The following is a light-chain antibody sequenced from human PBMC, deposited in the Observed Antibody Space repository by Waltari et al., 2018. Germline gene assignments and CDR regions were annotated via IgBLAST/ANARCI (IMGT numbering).Light chain of an antibody. J-gene: IGKJ4*01. Sequence: DIQMPQSPSSLSASVGDRVTITCHASQDISHYLNWYQQKRGRAPKLLISDVSNLQRGVPSRFSGSGSGTDFTFTISSLQPEDIATYYCQQYDNVPRFGGGTKVEIK. CDR3: QQYDNVPR. CDR1: QDISHY. V-gene: IGKV1-33*01. CDR2: DVS.